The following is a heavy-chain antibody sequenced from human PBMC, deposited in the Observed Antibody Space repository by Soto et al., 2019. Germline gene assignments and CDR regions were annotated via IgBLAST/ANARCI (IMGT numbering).Heavy chain of an antibody. D-gene: IGHD3-22*01. CDR2: IRPKVYGGPI. CDR3: ARDGGYCGYGCHIGNWYFGL. J-gene: IGHJ2*01. Sequence: EEQLEESGGDLVEPGRSLRLSCTASGFTFGDYAMSWFRQAPGKGLEWVGFIRPKVYGGPIDYAAPVKGRFSISRDDSKNIAYLQMNSLKSEDTAVYYCARDGGYCGYGCHIGNWYFGLWGRGTLVTVSS. CDR1: GFTFGDYA. V-gene: IGHV3-49*03.